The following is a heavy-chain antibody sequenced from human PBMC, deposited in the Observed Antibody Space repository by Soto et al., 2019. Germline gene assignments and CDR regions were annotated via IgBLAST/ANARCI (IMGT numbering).Heavy chain of an antibody. CDR1: GFSLTSNGVA. V-gene: IGHV2-5*02. CDR3: VHNSSSKVAGY. CDR2: TYWDDEK. Sequence: SGPTLVNPTQSLTVTCTFSGFSLTSNGVAVDWVRQPPGKAVEWLALTYWDDEKRYSPSLENRLTITNDTSKNQVVLTLTNMGAVDTATYFCVHNSSSKVAGYWGQGTQVTVS. J-gene: IGHJ4*02. D-gene: IGHD6-19*01.